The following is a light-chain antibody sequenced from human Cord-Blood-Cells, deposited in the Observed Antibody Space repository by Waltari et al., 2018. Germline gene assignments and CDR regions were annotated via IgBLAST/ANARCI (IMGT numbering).Light chain of an antibody. CDR2: GKN. CDR1: SLRNYY. CDR3: NSRDSSGNHVV. J-gene: IGLJ2*01. Sequence: SSVLTQDPAVSVALGQTVRITCQGDSLRNYYASWYQQKPGQAPLLVIFGKNNRPSGIPDRVSGSSSVNTASLTITWAQAEDEADYCCNSRDSSGNHVVFGGGTKLTVL. V-gene: IGLV3-19*01.